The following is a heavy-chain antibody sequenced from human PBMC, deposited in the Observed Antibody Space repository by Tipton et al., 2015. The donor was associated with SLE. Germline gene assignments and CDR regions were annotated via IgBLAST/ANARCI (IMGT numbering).Heavy chain of an antibody. CDR2: INHSGST. CDR1: GGSFSGYY. J-gene: IGHJ3*02. D-gene: IGHD3-10*01. Sequence: LSLTCAVYGGSFSGYYWSWIRQPPGKGLEWIGEINHSGSTNYNPSLKSRVTISVDTSKNQFSLKLSSVTAADTAVYYCATPGPQRAFDIWGQGTMVTVSS. CDR3: ATPGPQRAFDI. V-gene: IGHV4-34*01.